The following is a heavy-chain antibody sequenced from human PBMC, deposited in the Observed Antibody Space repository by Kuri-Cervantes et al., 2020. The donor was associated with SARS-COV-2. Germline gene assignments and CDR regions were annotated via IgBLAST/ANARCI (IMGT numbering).Heavy chain of an antibody. Sequence: SETLSLTCTVSGGSISTYYWSWIRQSAGKGLEWIGRIYSSGSTDYNPSLKSRVTMSVDTSKNQFSLKLSSVTAADTAVYYCARARPGPEDSSGYYRLFDYWGQGTLVTVSS. V-gene: IGHV4-4*07. CDR1: GGSISTYY. CDR2: IYSSGST. CDR3: ARARPGPEDSSGYYRLFDY. J-gene: IGHJ4*02. D-gene: IGHD3-22*01.